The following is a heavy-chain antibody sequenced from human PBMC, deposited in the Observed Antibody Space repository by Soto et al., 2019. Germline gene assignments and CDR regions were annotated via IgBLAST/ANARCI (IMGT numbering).Heavy chain of an antibody. J-gene: IGHJ4*02. CDR3: ARFHEFFDY. Sequence: ASVKVSCQASVYTLTSDGISWLRQAPGQGLEWMGWISAYNGNTNYSQKLQGRVTMTTDTSTSTAYMELSRLKSDAKAVYYCARFHEFFDYWGQGTLVPVSS. D-gene: IGHD3-10*01. CDR1: VYTLTSDG. V-gene: IGHV1-18*01. CDR2: ISAYNGNT.